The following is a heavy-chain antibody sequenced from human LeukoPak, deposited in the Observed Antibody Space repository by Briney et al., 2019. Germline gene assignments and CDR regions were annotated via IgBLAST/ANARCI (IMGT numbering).Heavy chain of an antibody. CDR2: IIPIFGTA. V-gene: IGHV1-69*13. CDR3: ARSSEYSTTGYYFDY. CDR1: GGTFSSYA. D-gene: IGHD6-6*01. J-gene: IGHJ4*02. Sequence: GASVKVSCKASGGTFSSYAISWVRQAPGQGLEWMGGIIPIFGTANYAQKFQGRVTITADESTSTAYMELSSLRSEDTAVYYCARSSEYSTTGYYFDYWGQGTLVTVSS.